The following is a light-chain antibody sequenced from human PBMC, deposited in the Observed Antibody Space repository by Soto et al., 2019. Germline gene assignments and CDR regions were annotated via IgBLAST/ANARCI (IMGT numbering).Light chain of an antibody. J-gene: IGKJ4*01. Sequence: DNVFTHSPFTLSFSPEERATLTCRASQSVRSMYLAWYQQKPGQAPRLLIYDASSRATGIPDRFSGSGSGTDFTITISRLEPEDFAVYYCQQYGSSRLTFGGGIKVDI. CDR2: DAS. V-gene: IGKV3-20*01. CDR1: QSVRSMY. CDR3: QQYGSSRLT.